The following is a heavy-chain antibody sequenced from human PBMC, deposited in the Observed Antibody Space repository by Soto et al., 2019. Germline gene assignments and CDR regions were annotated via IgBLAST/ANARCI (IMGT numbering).Heavy chain of an antibody. Sequence: GESLKISCKGSGYSFTSYWISWVRQMPGKGLEWMGRIDPSDSYTNYSPSFQGHVTISADKSISTAYLQWSSLKASDTAMYYCALYDFWSGYYSSYYGMDVWGQGTTVTV. CDR1: GYSFTSYW. CDR3: ALYDFWSGYYSSYYGMDV. CDR2: IDPSDSYT. V-gene: IGHV5-10-1*01. J-gene: IGHJ6*02. D-gene: IGHD3-3*01.